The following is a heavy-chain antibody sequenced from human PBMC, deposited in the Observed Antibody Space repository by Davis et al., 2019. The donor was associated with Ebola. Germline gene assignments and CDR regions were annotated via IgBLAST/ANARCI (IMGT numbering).Heavy chain of an antibody. CDR3: AKKSGLETPKPGNFFDY. V-gene: IGHV3-21*04. CDR1: GFTFSSYS. D-gene: IGHD4-23*01. Sequence: GESLKISCAASGFTFSSYSMNWVRQAPGKGLEWVSSISSSSSYIYYADSVKGRFTISRDNAKNSLYLHMNSLRAEDTAVFYCAKKSGLETPKPGNFFDYWGQGTLVTVSS. J-gene: IGHJ4*02. CDR2: ISSSSSYI.